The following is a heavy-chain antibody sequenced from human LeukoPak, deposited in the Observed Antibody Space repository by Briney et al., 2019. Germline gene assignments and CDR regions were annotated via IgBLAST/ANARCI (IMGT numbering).Heavy chain of an antibody. Sequence: ASVKVSCKPSGYTFTSYHINWVRQATGQGLEWMGWINPNSGGTNYAQKFQGRVTMTRDTSISTAYMELSRLRSDDTAVYYCARDLGEHDFWSGSFDYYYYYMDVWGKGTTVTVSS. J-gene: IGHJ6*03. D-gene: IGHD3-3*01. CDR1: GYTFTSYH. CDR3: ARDLGEHDFWSGSFDYYYYYMDV. CDR2: INPNSGGT. V-gene: IGHV1-2*02.